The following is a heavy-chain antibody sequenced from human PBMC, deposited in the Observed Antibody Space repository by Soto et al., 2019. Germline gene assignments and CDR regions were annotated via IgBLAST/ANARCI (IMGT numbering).Heavy chain of an antibody. Sequence: QVQLQESGPGLVRPSETLPLTCTVSGGSITSYYWSWIRQPPGKGLEWIGYINYSGYTRYNPSLTSRVTISVDKSNNQFSLKLSSVTAADTALYYCARWGKYCTSSSCYIGEDYYYGMDVWGQGTTVTVSS. CDR3: ARWGKYCTSSSCYIGEDYYYGMDV. V-gene: IGHV4-59*01. J-gene: IGHJ6*02. D-gene: IGHD2-2*02. CDR1: GGSITSYY. CDR2: INYSGYT.